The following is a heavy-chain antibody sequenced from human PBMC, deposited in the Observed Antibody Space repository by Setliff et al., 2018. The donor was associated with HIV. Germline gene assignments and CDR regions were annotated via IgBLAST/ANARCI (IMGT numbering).Heavy chain of an antibody. V-gene: IGHV4-61*02. Sequence: SETLSLTCTVSLGTIDSRTYYWSWIRQPAGKRLEWLGRVYISGSTNYNPSLRGRVAISLDASRHQFSLNLTSVTAADTAIYFCARSPSWALPYFNLWGQGRLVTVSS. D-gene: IGHD3-16*01. CDR3: ARSPSWALPYFNL. CDR2: VYISGST. J-gene: IGHJ4*02. CDR1: LGTIDSRTYY.